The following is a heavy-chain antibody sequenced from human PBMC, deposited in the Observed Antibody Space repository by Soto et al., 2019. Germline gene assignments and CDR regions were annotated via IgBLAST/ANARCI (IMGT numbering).Heavy chain of an antibody. V-gene: IGHV1-18*04. CDR2: ITTYNGDT. J-gene: IGHJ3*01. Sequence: ASVKVSCKASGYSFTGYGINWVRQAPGQGLQWLGRITTYNGDTNYAQNFQGRVTMTTDTSTSTTYMELRSLRSDDTAVYFCARGRGYSLIPVVDDAVDVWGQGTLVTVSS. CDR1: GYSFTGYG. CDR3: ARGRGYSLIPVVDDAVDV. D-gene: IGHD5-12*01.